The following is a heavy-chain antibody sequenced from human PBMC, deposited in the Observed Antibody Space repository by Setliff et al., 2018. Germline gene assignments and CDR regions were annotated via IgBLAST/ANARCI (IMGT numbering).Heavy chain of an antibody. CDR3: ATNPYQLLNFDY. Sequence: ASVKVSCKVSGYRLIEVSMHWVRQAPGKGLEWMGGFDPEDGETIYAQKFQGRVTMTRDTSTSTVYMELSSLRSEDTAVYYCATNPYQLLNFDYWGQGTLVTVSS. CDR2: FDPEDGET. D-gene: IGHD2-2*01. J-gene: IGHJ4*02. V-gene: IGHV1-24*01. CDR1: GYRLIEVS.